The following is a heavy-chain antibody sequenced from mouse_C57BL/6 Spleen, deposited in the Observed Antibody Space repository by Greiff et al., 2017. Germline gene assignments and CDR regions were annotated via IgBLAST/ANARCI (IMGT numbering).Heavy chain of an antibody. J-gene: IGHJ1*03. Sequence: VQLQQSGPVLVKPGASVKMSCKASGYTFTDYYMNWVKQSHGKSLEWIGVINPYNGGTSYNQKFKGKATLTVDKSSSTAYMELNSLTSEDSAVYYCARSDGSSPYWYFDVWGTGTTVTVSS. V-gene: IGHV1-19*01. CDR3: ARSDGSSPYWYFDV. CDR2: INPYNGGT. D-gene: IGHD1-1*01. CDR1: GYTFTDYY.